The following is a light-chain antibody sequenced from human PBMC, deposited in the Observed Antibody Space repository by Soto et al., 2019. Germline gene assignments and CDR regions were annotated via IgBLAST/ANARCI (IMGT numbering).Light chain of an antibody. V-gene: IGLV2-14*01. CDR3: SSYTSSSTYV. CDR1: SSDVGGSNY. J-gene: IGLJ1*01. CDR2: DVT. Sequence: QSALTQPASVSGSPGQSIAISCTGTSSDVGGSNYVSWYQQHPGKAPKLIIYDVTNRPSGVSNRFSGSKSGNSASLTISGLQAEDEADYYCSSYTSSSTYVFGTGTKLTVL.